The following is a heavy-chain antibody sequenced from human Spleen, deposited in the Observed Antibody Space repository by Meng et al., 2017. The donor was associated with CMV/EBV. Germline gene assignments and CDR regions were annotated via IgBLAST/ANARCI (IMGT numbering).Heavy chain of an antibody. CDR3: AKDWSGSLRRGEDVFDI. Sequence: GESLKISCAASGFSFSNYGMHWVRQAPGKGLEWVAFIRYDGTNKYYADSVKGRFTISRDNSQNTLYLQLNSLRAEDTALFYCAKDWSGSLRRGEDVFDIWGQGTMVTVSS. CDR1: GFSFSNYG. D-gene: IGHD3-3*01. CDR2: IRYDGTNK. V-gene: IGHV3-30*02. J-gene: IGHJ3*02.